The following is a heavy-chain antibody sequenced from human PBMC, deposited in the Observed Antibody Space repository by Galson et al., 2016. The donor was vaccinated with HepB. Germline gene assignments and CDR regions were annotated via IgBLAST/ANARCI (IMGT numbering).Heavy chain of an antibody. CDR1: GHTFTGYY. CDR3: AKEELVAATFANWFDP. J-gene: IGHJ5*02. D-gene: IGHD2-15*01. V-gene: IGHV1-2*02. Sequence: SVKVSCKASGHTFTGYYMHWVRQAPGQGLEWMGRINPNSGGTKYAQKFQGRVTMTRDTSISTAYMELSGLRFDDTATYYCAKEELVAATFANWFDPWGQGTLVTVYS. CDR2: INPNSGGT.